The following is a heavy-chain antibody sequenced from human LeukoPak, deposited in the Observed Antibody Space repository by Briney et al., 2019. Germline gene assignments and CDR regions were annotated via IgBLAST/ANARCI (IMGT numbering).Heavy chain of an antibody. D-gene: IGHD3-9*01. Sequence: GGSLRLSCAASGFTFSNIAMSWVRQSPGKGLEWVSTISGGGDITYYADSVKGRLTIPRDNSKDTLFLQMNSLRAEDTAVYYCARDRPIYDILTGYYPPPLDYWGQGTLVTVSS. CDR1: GFTFSNIA. V-gene: IGHV3-23*01. J-gene: IGHJ4*02. CDR2: ISGGGDIT. CDR3: ARDRPIYDILTGYYPPPLDY.